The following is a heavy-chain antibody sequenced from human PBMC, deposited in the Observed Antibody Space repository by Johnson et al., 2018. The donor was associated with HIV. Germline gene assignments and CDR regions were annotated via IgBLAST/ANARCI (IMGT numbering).Heavy chain of an antibody. CDR2: IRYDGSNK. CDR3: ARDGEQGLREAFDI. Sequence: QVQLVESGGGVVRPGGSLRLSCAASGFTFDDYGMSWVRQAPGKGLEWVAFIRYDGSNKYYADSVKGRFTISRDNSKKTLYLQMNSLRAEDTAVYYCARDGEQGLREAFDIWGQGTMVTVSS. D-gene: IGHD4-17*01. V-gene: IGHV3-30*02. CDR1: GFTFDDYG. J-gene: IGHJ3*02.